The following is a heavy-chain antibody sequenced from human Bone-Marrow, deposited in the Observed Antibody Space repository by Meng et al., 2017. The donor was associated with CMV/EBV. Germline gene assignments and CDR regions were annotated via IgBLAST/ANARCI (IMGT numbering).Heavy chain of an antibody. CDR2: IYPSDSDT. V-gene: IGHV5-51*01. CDR3: ARHKGRYYDFWSGYYLDGVDV. Sequence: KVFCKASGYTFTSYWIAWVRQVPGKGLEWMGIIYPSDSDTKYSPSFQGQVTISADKSISTAYLQWSSLKASDTAMYYCARHKGRYYDFWSGYYLDGVDVWGQGTTVTVSS. D-gene: IGHD3-3*01. CDR1: GYTFTSYW. J-gene: IGHJ6*02.